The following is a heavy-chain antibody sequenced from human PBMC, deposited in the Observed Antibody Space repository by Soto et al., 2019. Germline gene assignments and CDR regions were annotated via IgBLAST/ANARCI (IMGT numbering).Heavy chain of an antibody. V-gene: IGHV4-31*03. D-gene: IGHD3-16*01. Sequence: QVQLQESGPGLVKPSQTLSLTCTVSGGSISSGGYYWSWIRQHPGKGLEWIGYIYYSGSPYYNPSLKSRLTISVDTSKHQFSLKLSSVTAADTAVYYCARVGRESNLFDYWGQGTLVTVSS. CDR1: GGSISSGGYY. CDR3: ARVGRESNLFDY. J-gene: IGHJ4*02. CDR2: IYYSGSP.